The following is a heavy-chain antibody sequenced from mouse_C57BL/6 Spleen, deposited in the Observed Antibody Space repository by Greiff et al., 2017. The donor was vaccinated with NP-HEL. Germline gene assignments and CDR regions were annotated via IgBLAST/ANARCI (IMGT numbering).Heavy chain of an antibody. CDR2: IYPGSGST. Sequence: VKLQQPGAELVKPGASVKMSCKASGYTFTSYWITWVKQRPGQGLEWIGDIYPGSGSTNYNEKFKGKATLTVDTSSSTAYMQLSSLTSEDSAVYYCARYGNYAMDYWGQGTSVTVSS. D-gene: IGHD2-1*01. J-gene: IGHJ4*01. CDR3: ARYGNYAMDY. CDR1: GYTFTSYW. V-gene: IGHV1-55*01.